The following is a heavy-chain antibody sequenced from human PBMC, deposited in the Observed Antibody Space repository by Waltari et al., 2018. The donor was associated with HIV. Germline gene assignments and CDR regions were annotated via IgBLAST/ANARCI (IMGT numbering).Heavy chain of an antibody. J-gene: IGHJ3*01. CDR2: MSWYDGKR. CDR1: GFTFDSYG. Sequence: EVQLAESGGGLVRPGGSMRLSCQATGFTFDSYGMHWLRQVACRGLEGVVGMSWYDGKRSDACSVLGRCTISRDNSNTSAFVLIMNVKVEEPVSYFCVRAWTWGWGIPGTFDLWGPGTTVIVSS. D-gene: IGHD3-16*01. CDR3: VRAWTWGWGIPGTFDL. V-gene: IGHV3-20*04.